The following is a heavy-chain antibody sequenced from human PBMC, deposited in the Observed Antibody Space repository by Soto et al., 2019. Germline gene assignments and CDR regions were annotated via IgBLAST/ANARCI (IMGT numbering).Heavy chain of an antibody. CDR2: IWYDGSNK. CDR3: ATGQCSGGSCYD. Sequence: GGSLRLSCAASGFTFSSYGMHWVRQAPGKGLEWVAVIWYDGSNKYYADSVKGRFTISRDNSKNTLYLQMNSLRAEDTAVYYCATGQCSGGSCYDWGQGTLVTVSS. J-gene: IGHJ4*02. V-gene: IGHV3-33*01. CDR1: GFTFSSYG. D-gene: IGHD2-15*01.